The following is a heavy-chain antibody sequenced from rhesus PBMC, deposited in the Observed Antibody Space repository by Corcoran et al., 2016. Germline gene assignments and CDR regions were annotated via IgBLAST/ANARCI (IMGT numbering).Heavy chain of an antibody. V-gene: IGHV4-160*01. J-gene: IGHJ4*01. CDR1: GGSFSSYW. CDR2: FYGSSGSA. Sequence: QVQLQESGPGLVKPSETLSLTCAVSGGSFSSYWWGWIRQPPGKGLEWIGRFYGSSGSAEYNPTLKSRATISRDTSKNQFSLKLSSVTAADTAVYYCAGVKRSSYSDCWGQGVLVTVSS. D-gene: IGHD4-29*01. CDR3: AGVKRSSYSDC.